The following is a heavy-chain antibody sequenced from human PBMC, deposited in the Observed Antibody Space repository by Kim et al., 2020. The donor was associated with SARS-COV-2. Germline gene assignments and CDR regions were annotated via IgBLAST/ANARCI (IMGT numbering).Heavy chain of an antibody. CDR1: GGSISSYY. J-gene: IGHJ6*02. Sequence: SETLSLTCTVSGGSISSYYWSWIRQPPGKGLEWIGYIYYSGSTNYNPSLKSRVTISVDTSKNQFSLKLSSVTAADTAVYYCANSIAAAYMDVWGQGTTVTVSS. D-gene: IGHD6-13*01. CDR2: IYYSGST. CDR3: ANSIAAAYMDV. V-gene: IGHV4-59*13.